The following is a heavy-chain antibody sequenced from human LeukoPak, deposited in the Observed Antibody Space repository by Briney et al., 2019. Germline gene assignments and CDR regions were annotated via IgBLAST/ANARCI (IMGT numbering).Heavy chain of an antibody. D-gene: IGHD3-3*01. Sequence: GGSLRLSCVVPRILDSCNYMSSTRQAPGKGLEWVSFIDSTGSTYYADSVKGRFTISRDNSKNTLYLQMNSLRAGDTAVYYCARESVSLRILGAPGVYFDYWGQGTLVTVSS. CDR1: RILDSCNY. V-gene: IGHV3-66*01. CDR2: IDSTGST. CDR3: ARESVSLRILGAPGVYFDY. J-gene: IGHJ4*02.